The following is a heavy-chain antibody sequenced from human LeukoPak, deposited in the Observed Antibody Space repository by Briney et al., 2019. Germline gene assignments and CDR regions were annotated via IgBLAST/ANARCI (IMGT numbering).Heavy chain of an antibody. J-gene: IGHJ4*02. CDR1: GFIFNTYA. CDR3: VKGQEVVYAPTFDY. V-gene: IGHV3-64D*06. D-gene: IGHD2-8*02. Sequence: GGSLRLSCAASGFIFNTYAMHWVRQAPGKGLQYVASLGISGISTYYAESVQGRFTISRDNFKNTLYLQVSSVRAEDTAVYYCVKGQEVVYAPTFDYWGQGTLVTVSS. CDR2: LGISGIST.